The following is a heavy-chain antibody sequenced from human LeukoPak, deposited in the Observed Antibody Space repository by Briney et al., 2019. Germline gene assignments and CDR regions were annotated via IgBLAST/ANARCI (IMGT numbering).Heavy chain of an antibody. CDR3: AKSDIVVVVAASHY. V-gene: IGHV3-7*03. Sequence: TGGSLRLSCAASGFTFRSYWMRWVRQAPGKGLEWVANIKQDGSEKNYVDSVKGRFTISRDNAKNSLYLQMNSLRAEDTAVYYCAKSDIVVVVAASHYWGQGTLVTVSS. CDR2: IKQDGSEK. J-gene: IGHJ4*02. D-gene: IGHD2-15*01. CDR1: GFTFRSYW.